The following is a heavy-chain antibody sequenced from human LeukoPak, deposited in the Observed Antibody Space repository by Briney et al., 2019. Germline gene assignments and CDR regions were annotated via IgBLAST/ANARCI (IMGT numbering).Heavy chain of an antibody. V-gene: IGHV4-4*07. Sequence: PSATLSLTSTVGGGSISSYNWRWIRPPAGRGLEGIGLIYTGRNNYYNHSLKSRVTISVDTSKNPFSLQLSTVTAADTAVYYCARVQQARVMSRSAFDIWGQGTMVTVSS. D-gene: IGHD5-18*01. CDR1: GGSISSYN. J-gene: IGHJ3*02. CDR3: ARVQQARVMSRSAFDI. CDR2: IYTGRNN.